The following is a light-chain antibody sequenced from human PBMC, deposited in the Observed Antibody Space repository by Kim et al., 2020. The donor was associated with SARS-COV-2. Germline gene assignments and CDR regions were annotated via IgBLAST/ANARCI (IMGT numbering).Light chain of an antibody. CDR3: QTWGTGILVV. Sequence: SVKLTCTLSSGHSSYAIAWHQQQPEKGPRYLMKLNSDGSHSKWDGIPDRFSGSSSGAERYLTISSLQSEDEADYYCQTWGTGILVVFGGGTQLTVL. J-gene: IGLJ2*01. CDR1: SGHSSYA. CDR2: LNSDGSH. V-gene: IGLV4-69*01.